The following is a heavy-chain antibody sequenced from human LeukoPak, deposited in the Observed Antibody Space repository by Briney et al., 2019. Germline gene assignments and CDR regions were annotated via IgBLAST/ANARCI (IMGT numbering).Heavy chain of an antibody. V-gene: IGHV4-59*12. CDR2: IYYSGSI. J-gene: IGHJ4*02. CDR1: GGSISSYY. D-gene: IGHD3-22*01. Sequence: SETLSLTCTVSGGSISSYYWSWIRQPPGKGLERIGYIYYSGSINYNPSLKSRVTMSVDTSKNRFSLKLSSVTAADTALYYCARGPYYDSTFDYWGQGTLVTVSS. CDR3: ARGPYYDSTFDY.